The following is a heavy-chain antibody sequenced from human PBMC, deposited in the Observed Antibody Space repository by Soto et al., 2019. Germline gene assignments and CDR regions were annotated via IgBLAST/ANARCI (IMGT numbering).Heavy chain of an antibody. Sequence: PSETLSLTCAVYGGSFSGYYWSWIRQPPGKGLEWIGEINHSGSTNHNPSLTSRVTISVDTSKNQFSLKLSSVTAADTAVYYCARGTGRFGESSFDPWGQGTLVTVSS. CDR1: GGSFSGYY. J-gene: IGHJ5*02. V-gene: IGHV4-34*01. CDR3: ARGTGRFGESSFDP. D-gene: IGHD3-10*01. CDR2: INHSGST.